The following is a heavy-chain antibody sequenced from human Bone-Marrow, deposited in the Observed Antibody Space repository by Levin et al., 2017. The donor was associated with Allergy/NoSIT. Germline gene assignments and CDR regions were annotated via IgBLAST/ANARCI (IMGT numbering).Heavy chain of an antibody. Sequence: RTGGSLRLSCAASGFTFSSYAMRWVRQAPGKGLEWVSAISRSGGDTYYADSVRGRFTISRDNSKNTLYLQMDSLRAEDTAVYYCARVVGTYYFDYWGQGTLVTVSS. J-gene: IGHJ4*02. V-gene: IGHV3-23*01. D-gene: IGHD3-10*01. CDR3: ARVVGTYYFDY. CDR2: ISRSGGDT. CDR1: GFTFSSYA.